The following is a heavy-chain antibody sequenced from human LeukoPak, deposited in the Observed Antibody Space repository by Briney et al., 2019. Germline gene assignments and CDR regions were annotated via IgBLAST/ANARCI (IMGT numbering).Heavy chain of an antibody. V-gene: IGHV4-39*02. J-gene: IGHJ4*02. D-gene: IGHD4-17*01. CDR1: GASISSSSSS. Sequence: SETLSPTCTVSGASISSSSSSWGWVRQPPGKGPEWIGSIYYSGLTYDNPSLKSRVSISVGPSKNHFSLKVSSVTAADTAVYYCASGTFDDYGDYDRGDYFDHWGQGTLVTVSS. CDR3: ASGTFDDYGDYDRGDYFDH. CDR2: IYYSGLT.